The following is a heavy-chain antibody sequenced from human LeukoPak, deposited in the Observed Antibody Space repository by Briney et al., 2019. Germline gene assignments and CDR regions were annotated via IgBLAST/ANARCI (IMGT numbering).Heavy chain of an antibody. V-gene: IGHV4-38-2*02. CDR1: GYYISSGYY. CDR3: ARDTLVGATNFDY. D-gene: IGHD1-26*01. CDR2: IYHSGST. Sequence: KPWETLSLTCAVSGYYISSGYYWGWIRQPPGKGLEWIGSIYHSGSTYYNPSLKSRVTISVDTSKNQFSLKLSSVTAADTAVYYCARDTLVGATNFDYWGQGTLVTVP. J-gene: IGHJ4*02.